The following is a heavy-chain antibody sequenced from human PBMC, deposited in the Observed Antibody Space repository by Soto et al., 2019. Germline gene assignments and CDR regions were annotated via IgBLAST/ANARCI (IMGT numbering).Heavy chain of an antibody. CDR3: AGRYCSSTICYGGFDF. CDR1: GFTFSSFW. CDR2: IKQDETEK. D-gene: IGHD2-2*01. Sequence: EVQLVESGGGLVQPGGSLRLSCAASGFTFSSFWMTWVRQAPGKGLEWVANIKQDETEKYYVDSVKGQFTISRDNTKNSLYLQMNSRRAEDTALYYWAGRYCSSTICYGGFDFWGQGTLVTVSS. V-gene: IGHV3-7*05. J-gene: IGHJ4*02.